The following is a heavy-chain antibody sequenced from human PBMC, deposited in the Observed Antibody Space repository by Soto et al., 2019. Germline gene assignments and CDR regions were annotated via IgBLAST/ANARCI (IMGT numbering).Heavy chain of an antibody. Sequence: SLTISCKGSGYSFTSYWISWVRQMPGKGLEWMGRIDPSDSYTNYSPSFQGHVTISADKSISTAYLQWSSLKASDTAMYYCARQRPGAQYSYDGMDVCCKGTKVTV. J-gene: IGHJ6*04. CDR3: ARQRPGAQYSYDGMDV. CDR2: IDPSDSYT. CDR1: GYSFTSYW. D-gene: IGHD3-10*01. V-gene: IGHV5-10-1*01.